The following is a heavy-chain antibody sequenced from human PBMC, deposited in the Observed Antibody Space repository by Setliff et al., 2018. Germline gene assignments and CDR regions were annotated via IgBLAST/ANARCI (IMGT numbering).Heavy chain of an antibody. CDR1: GGTFSSYA. D-gene: IGHD3-9*01. CDR3: ARTPSVRYFDWLLPREAFDI. J-gene: IGHJ3*02. Sequence: SVKVSCKASGGTFSSYAISWVRQAPGQGLEWMGGIIPILGIANYAQKFQGRVTITADESTSTAYMGLSSLRSEDTAVYYCARTPSVRYFDWLLPREAFDIWGQGTMVTVSS. V-gene: IGHV1-69*10. CDR2: IIPILGIA.